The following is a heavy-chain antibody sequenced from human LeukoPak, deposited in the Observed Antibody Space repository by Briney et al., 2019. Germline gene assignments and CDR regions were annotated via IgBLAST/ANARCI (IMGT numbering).Heavy chain of an antibody. CDR3: ARHVLSGYLNYWYFDL. Sequence: PSETLSLTCTVSGGSISSSSYYWGWIRQPPGKGLEWNGSIYYSGSTYYNPSLKSRVTISVDTSKNPFSLKLSSVTAADTAVYYCARHVLSGYLNYWYFDLWGRGTLVTVSS. D-gene: IGHD3-3*01. CDR1: GGSISSSSYY. CDR2: IYYSGST. V-gene: IGHV4-39*01. J-gene: IGHJ2*01.